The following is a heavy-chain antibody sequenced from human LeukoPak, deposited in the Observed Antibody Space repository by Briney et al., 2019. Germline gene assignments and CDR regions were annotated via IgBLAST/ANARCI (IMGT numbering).Heavy chain of an antibody. CDR1: GYTFTSYY. CDR3: ARDGPRIAALGEDFDY. Sequence: ASVKVSCKASGYTFTSYYMHWVRQAPGQGLEWMGIINPSGGSTSYAQKFQGRVTMTRDTSTSTVYMELSSLRSEDTAVYYCARDGPRIAALGEDFDYWCQGTLVTVSS. J-gene: IGHJ4*02. D-gene: IGHD6-6*01. V-gene: IGHV1-46*01. CDR2: INPSGGST.